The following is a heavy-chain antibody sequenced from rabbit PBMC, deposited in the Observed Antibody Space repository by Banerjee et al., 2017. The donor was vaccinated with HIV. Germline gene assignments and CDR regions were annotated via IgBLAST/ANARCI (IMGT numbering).Heavy chain of an antibody. J-gene: IGHJ6*01. D-gene: IGHD4-2*01. CDR1: GFSFSRYH. CDR2: IYGGSSGNI. CDR3: ARQEYAGSPM. Sequence: QEQLVESGGGLVQPEGSLTLTCTASGFSFSRYHICWVRQAPGKGLEWIGCIYGGSSGNIYYASWAKGLFTISKTSSTTVTLQMTSLTAADTATYFCARQEYAGSPMWGPGTRVTV. V-gene: IGHV1S45*01.